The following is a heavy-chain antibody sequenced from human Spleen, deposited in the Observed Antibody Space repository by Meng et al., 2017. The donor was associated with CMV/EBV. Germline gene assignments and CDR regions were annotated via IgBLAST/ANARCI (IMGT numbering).Heavy chain of an antibody. Sequence: SETLSLTCTVSGGSISSSDYYWGWIRQSPGKGLEWIGTIYYTETTYYSPSLQSRVTISIDTSKNQFSLKVTFVTAADTAVYYCASAHSDFWSGYYNFYAWGQGTLVTVSS. CDR1: GGSISSSDYY. CDR2: IYYTETT. CDR3: ASAHSDFWSGYYNFYA. J-gene: IGHJ4*02. V-gene: IGHV4-39*07. D-gene: IGHD3-3*01.